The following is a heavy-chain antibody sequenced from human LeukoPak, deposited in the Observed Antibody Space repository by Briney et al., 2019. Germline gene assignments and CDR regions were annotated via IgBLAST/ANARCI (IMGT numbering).Heavy chain of an antibody. CDR2: LFYSGST. CDR3: TNAQNRFYFDY. V-gene: IGHV4-39*01. Sequence: PSETLSLTCTVSGGSISTTNYYWGWIRQPPGKGLEWIGTLFYSGSTFYNSSLKSRVTISADTSKNQFSLKLGYVTASDTAVYYCTNAQNRFYFDYWGQGTLVTVSS. J-gene: IGHJ4*02. CDR1: GGSISTTNYY.